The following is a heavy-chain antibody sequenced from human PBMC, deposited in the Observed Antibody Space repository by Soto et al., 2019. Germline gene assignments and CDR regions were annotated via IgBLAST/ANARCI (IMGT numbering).Heavy chain of an antibody. V-gene: IGHV1-69*01. J-gene: IGHJ4*02. CDR1: GGTFSSYA. CDR3: ARVRRRYYDILTGYPSAFGY. D-gene: IGHD3-9*01. Sequence: QVQLVQPGAEVKKPGSSVKVSCKASGGTFSSYAISWVRQAPGQGLEWMGGIIPIFGTANYAQKFQGRVTITADESTSTAYMELSSLRSEDTAVYYCARVRRRYYDILTGYPSAFGYWGQGTLVTVSS. CDR2: IIPIFGTA.